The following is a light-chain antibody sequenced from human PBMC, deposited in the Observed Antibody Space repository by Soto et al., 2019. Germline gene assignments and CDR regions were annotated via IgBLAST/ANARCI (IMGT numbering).Light chain of an antibody. CDR1: QTINNY. CDR3: QQSYSFPYT. CDR2: AAS. V-gene: IGKV1-39*01. Sequence: DIQMTQSPSSLSASVGDRVVITCRASQTINNYLNWYQQKTGEAPKVLIYAASTLQSGVPSRFSGSESGTDFTLAINSLQPEDFATYFCQQSYSFPYTFGQGTNLVIK. J-gene: IGKJ2*01.